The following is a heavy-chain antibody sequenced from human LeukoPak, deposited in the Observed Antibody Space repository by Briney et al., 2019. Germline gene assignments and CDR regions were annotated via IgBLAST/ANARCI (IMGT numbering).Heavy chain of an antibody. CDR1: GGIFGSYA. V-gene: IGHV1-69*06. J-gene: IGHJ4*02. CDR3: AKGSRLREAGSYRF. CDR2: IIPIFDTP. D-gene: IGHD3-16*02. Sequence: SVKVSCKASGGIFGSYAINGVRQAPGQGLEWLGRIIPIFDTPNSAQTFQGRVTISADKSTRTVYMELSSLRSEDTALYYCAKGSRLREAGSYRFWGQGTLVTVSS.